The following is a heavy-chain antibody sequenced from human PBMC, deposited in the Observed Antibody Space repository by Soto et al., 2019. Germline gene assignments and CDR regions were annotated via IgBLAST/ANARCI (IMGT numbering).Heavy chain of an antibody. D-gene: IGHD2-15*01. CDR3: AKEIVAAAYVETSLFDF. CDR1: GFTFSSYA. V-gene: IGHV3-23*01. CDR2: IDGSGGDT. Sequence: WGPLRLSCAASGFTFSSYAMGCVRKTPGKGLEWVSGIDGSGGDTSFADSVKGRFTISRDNSENTLYLHMDSLRAEDTARYFCAKEIVAAAYVETSLFDFRGQGTLVTVSS. J-gene: IGHJ4*02.